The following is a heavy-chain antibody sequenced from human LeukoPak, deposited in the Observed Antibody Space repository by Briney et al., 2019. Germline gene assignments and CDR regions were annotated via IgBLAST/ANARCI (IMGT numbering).Heavy chain of an antibody. CDR2: ISGSGGST. D-gene: IGHD6-13*01. J-gene: IGHJ4*02. V-gene: IGHV3-23*01. CDR3: AREYSSSWSTNFDY. CDR1: GFTFSSYA. Sequence: GGSLRLSCAASGFTFSSYAVSWVRQAPGKGLEWVSAISGSGGSTYYADSVKGRFTISRDNSKNTLYLQMNSLRAEDTAVYYCAREYSSSWSTNFDYWGQGTLVTVSS.